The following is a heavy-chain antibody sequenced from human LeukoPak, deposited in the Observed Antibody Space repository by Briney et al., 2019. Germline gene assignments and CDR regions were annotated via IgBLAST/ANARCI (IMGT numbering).Heavy chain of an antibody. CDR2: IYYSGST. V-gene: IGHV4-39*07. D-gene: IGHD1-26*01. Sequence: PSETLSLTCTVSGGSISSSSYYWGWIRQPPGKGLEWIGSIYYSGSTYYNPSLKSRVTISVDTSKNQFSLKLSSVTAADTAVYYCARDPGGSYYGGFDYWGQGTLVTVSS. CDR3: ARDPGGSYYGGFDY. J-gene: IGHJ4*02. CDR1: GGSISSSSYY.